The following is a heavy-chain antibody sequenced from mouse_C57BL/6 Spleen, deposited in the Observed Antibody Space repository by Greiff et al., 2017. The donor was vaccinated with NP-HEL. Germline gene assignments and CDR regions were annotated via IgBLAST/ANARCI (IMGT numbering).Heavy chain of an antibody. V-gene: IGHV1-69*01. CDR2: LDPSDSST. CDR1: GYTFTSYW. CDR3: ATAHYYGSSHYFDH. J-gene: IGHJ2*01. D-gene: IGHD1-1*01. Sequence: VQLQQPGAELVMPGASVKLSCKASGYTFTSYWMHWVKQRPGQGLAWIGELDPSDSSTNYNQKFKGKSTLTVDKSSSTAYMQLSSLTSEDSAVYYCATAHYYGSSHYFDHWGQGTTLTASS.